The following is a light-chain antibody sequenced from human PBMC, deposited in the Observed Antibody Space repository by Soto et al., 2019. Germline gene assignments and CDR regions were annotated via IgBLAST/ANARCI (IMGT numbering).Light chain of an antibody. V-gene: IGLV1-51*01. CDR2: DND. CDR1: TSNIGKGF. Sequence: QSVLTQPPSVSAAPGQKVTISCSGRTSNIGKGFVCWYQQLPGTAPELLIYDNDQRPSGIPDRFSGSKSGTSATLGITGLQTGDEADYYCGTWDDSLSAGVFGGGTKVTVL. CDR3: GTWDDSLSAGV. J-gene: IGLJ2*01.